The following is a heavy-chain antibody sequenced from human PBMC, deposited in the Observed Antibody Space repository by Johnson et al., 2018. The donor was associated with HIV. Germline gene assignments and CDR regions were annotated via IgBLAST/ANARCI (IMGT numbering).Heavy chain of an antibody. D-gene: IGHD6-6*01. J-gene: IGHJ3*02. V-gene: IGHV3-30*18. CDR1: GFTFSSYG. CDR2: ISHDGSNK. Sequence: QVQLVESGGGVVQPGRSLRLSCAASGFTFSSYGMHWVRQAPGKGLEWVAVISHDGSNKYYADSVKGRFTISRDNSKNTLYLQMNSLRAVDTAVYYCAKERQLVRASDIWGQGTMVTVSS. CDR3: AKERQLVRASDI.